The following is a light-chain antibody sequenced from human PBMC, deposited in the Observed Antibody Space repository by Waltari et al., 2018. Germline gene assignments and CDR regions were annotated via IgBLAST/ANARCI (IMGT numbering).Light chain of an antibody. V-gene: IGLV2-14*03. J-gene: IGLJ1*01. CDR1: SSDLGGYNY. CDR3: SSYTSSSTGNYV. CDR2: DVS. Sequence: QSALTQPASVSGSPGQSITISCTGTSSDLGGYNYFSWYQQHPGKAPKLMIYDVSNRPSGVSNRFSGSKSGNTASLTSSGLQAEDEADYYCSSYTSSSTGNYVVGTGTKVTVL.